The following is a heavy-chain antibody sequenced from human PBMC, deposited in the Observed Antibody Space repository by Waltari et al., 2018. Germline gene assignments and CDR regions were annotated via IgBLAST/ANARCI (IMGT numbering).Heavy chain of an antibody. J-gene: IGHJ5*02. CDR1: GGTFRSYA. D-gene: IGHD6-13*01. V-gene: IGHV1-69*13. CDR2: IIPIFGTA. CDR3: ARGIHGAPIDWFDP. Sequence: QVQLVQSGAEVKKPGSSVKVSCKASGGTFRSYAISWVRPAPGQGLEWMGGIIPIFGTANYAQKFQGRVTITADESTSTAYMELSSLRSEDTAVYYCARGIHGAPIDWFDPWGQGTLVTVSS.